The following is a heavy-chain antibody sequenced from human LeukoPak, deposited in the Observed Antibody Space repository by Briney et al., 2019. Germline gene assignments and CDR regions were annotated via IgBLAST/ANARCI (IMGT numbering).Heavy chain of an antibody. V-gene: IGHV4-30-2*01. CDR3: ARESSSKPFDY. Sequence: SETLSLTCTVSGGSISSGGYYWSWIRQPPGKGLEWIGYIYHSGSTYYNPSLKSRVTISVDRSKNQFSLKLSSVTAADTAVCYCARESSSKPFDYWGQGTLVTVSS. CDR1: GGSISSGGYY. D-gene: IGHD6-6*01. J-gene: IGHJ4*02. CDR2: IYHSGST.